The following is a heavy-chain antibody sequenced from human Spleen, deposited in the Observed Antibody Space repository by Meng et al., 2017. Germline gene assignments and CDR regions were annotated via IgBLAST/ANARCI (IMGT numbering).Heavy chain of an antibody. V-gene: IGHV3-23*01. D-gene: IGHD3-10*01. Sequence: GGSLRLSCAASGFTFNSYAMAWVLQAPGKGLVWVSRINTDGTTTTYADSVKGRFTISRDNSQDTLYLQMNDLTDEDTAVYYCARREGSPDYWGQGTLVTVSS. CDR1: GFTFNSYA. CDR3: ARREGSPDY. CDR2: INTDGTTT. J-gene: IGHJ4*02.